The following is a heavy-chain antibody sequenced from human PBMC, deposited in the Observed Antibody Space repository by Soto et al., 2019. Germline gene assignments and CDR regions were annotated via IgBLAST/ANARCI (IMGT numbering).Heavy chain of an antibody. J-gene: IGHJ4*02. V-gene: IGHV4-4*02. CDR2: VFHTGTT. CDR1: GDSVSSPYY. Sequence: QVPLQESGPGLVKPSGTLSLTCAVSGDSVSSPYYWCWVRQPPGKGLEWIGEVFHTGTTSYNPSLRSRATISKDKSNNQFPPALSSVTAADTAVYYCARSAGWYAVHSWGPGTLVIVSS. CDR3: ARSAGWYAVHS. D-gene: IGHD6-19*01.